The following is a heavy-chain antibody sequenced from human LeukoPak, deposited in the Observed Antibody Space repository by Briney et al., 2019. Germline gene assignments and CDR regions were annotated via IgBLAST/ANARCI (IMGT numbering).Heavy chain of an antibody. Sequence: SETLSLTCTVSGGSISTYSWSWIRQPPGKGLEWIGYIYYSGSTNYNPSLKSRVTISVDTSKNQFSLKLSSVTAADTAVYYCARDRRGESFDYWGQGTLVTVSS. CDR2: IYYSGST. CDR1: GGSISTYS. CDR3: ARDRRGESFDY. J-gene: IGHJ4*02. V-gene: IGHV4-59*01. D-gene: IGHD3-10*01.